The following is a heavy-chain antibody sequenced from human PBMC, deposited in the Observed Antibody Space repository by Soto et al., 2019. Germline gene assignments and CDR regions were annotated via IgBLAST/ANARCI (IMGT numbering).Heavy chain of an antibody. J-gene: IGHJ6*02. CDR2: ISGSGGST. D-gene: IGHD6-19*01. CDR3: AKGIVAVAGTTYYYYGMDV. CDR1: GFTFSSYA. V-gene: IGHV3-23*01. Sequence: GGSLRLSCAASGFTFSSYAMSWVRQAPGKGLEWVSAISGSGGSTYYADSVKGRFTISRDNSKNTLYLQMNSLRAEDTAVYYCAKGIVAVAGTTYYYYGMDVWGQGTTVTVSS.